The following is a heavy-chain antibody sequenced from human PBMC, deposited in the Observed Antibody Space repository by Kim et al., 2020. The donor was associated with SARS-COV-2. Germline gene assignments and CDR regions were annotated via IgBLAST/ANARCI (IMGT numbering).Heavy chain of an antibody. CDR2: VYYTGST. CDR1: GGSISSGGSY. D-gene: IGHD6-6*01. CDR3: ARDGGAARRYFDY. J-gene: IGHJ4*02. Sequence: SETLSLTCSVSGGSISSGGSYWNWIRQHPGKGLEWIGYVYYTGSTYYDPSLKSRITISMDTSRNQFSLNLTSVTAADTAIYYCARDGGAARRYFDYWGQGALGTVSA. V-gene: IGHV4-31*03.